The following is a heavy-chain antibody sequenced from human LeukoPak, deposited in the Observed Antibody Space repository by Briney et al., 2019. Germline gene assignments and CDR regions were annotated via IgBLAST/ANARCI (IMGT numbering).Heavy chain of an antibody. Sequence: GGSLRLSCAASGLTFSSYSMNWVRQAPGKGLEWVSSISSSSSYIYYADSVKGRFTISRDNAKNSLYLQMNSLRAEDTAVYYCARRGYDFWSGYEGNWFDPWGQGTLVTVSS. J-gene: IGHJ5*02. D-gene: IGHD3-3*01. CDR2: ISSSSSYI. CDR1: GLTFSSYS. V-gene: IGHV3-21*01. CDR3: ARRGYDFWSGYEGNWFDP.